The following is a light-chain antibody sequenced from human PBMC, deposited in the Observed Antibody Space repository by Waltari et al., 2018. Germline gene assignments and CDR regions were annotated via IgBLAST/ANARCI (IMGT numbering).Light chain of an antibody. Sequence: QSVLTQPPSASGTPGQRVTIPCSGSSSNIGSNVVNWYQQLPGTAPTLLIHSSNQRPSGVPDRFSGSKSGTSASLAISGLQSEDEADYHCGAWDASLNGYVFGTGTKVTVL. CDR3: GAWDASLNGYV. CDR2: SSN. V-gene: IGLV1-44*01. J-gene: IGLJ1*01. CDR1: SSNIGSNV.